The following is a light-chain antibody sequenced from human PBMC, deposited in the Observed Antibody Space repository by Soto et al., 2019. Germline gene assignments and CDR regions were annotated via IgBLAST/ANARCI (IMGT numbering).Light chain of an antibody. J-gene: IGKJ4*01. CDR2: DAS. V-gene: IGKV3D-20*01. CDR3: QQHGSSPLP. Sequence: EIVLTQSPATLSLSPGERATLSCGASQSLSSSYLAWYQQKPGLAPRLLIYDASSRATGIPDRFSGSGSATDFTLTISSLEPEDVAVYYCQQHGSSPLPFGGGTKVELK. CDR1: QSLSSSY.